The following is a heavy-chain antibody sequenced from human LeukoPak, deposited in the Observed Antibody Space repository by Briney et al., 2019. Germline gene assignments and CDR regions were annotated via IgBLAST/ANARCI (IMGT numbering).Heavy chain of an antibody. J-gene: IGHJ4*02. CDR1: GGTFSSYA. Sequence: SVKVSCKASGGTFSSYAISWVRQAPGQGLEWMGGIIPIFGTANYAQKFQGRVTITADESTSTAYMELSSLRSEDTAVYYYEANQGYSSSWYVAGDQNWGQETLVTVSS. CDR2: IIPIFGTA. D-gene: IGHD6-13*01. V-gene: IGHV1-69*13. CDR3: EANQGYSSSWYVAGDQN.